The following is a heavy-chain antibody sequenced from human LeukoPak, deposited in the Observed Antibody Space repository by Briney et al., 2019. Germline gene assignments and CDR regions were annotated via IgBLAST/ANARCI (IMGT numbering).Heavy chain of an antibody. V-gene: IGHV3-23*01. D-gene: IGHD5-18*01. Sequence: GGSLRLSCAASGFTFSSYAMSWVRQAPGRGLEWVSAITGSGGSTYFADSVKGRFTISRDNSKNRLYLQMNSLRAEDTAVYYCAKEDTAMAEYYFDYWGQGTLVTVSS. J-gene: IGHJ4*02. CDR2: ITGSGGST. CDR1: GFTFSSYA. CDR3: AKEDTAMAEYYFDY.